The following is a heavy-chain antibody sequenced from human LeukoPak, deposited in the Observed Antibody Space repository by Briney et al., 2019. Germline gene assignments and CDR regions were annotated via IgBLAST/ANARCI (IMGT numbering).Heavy chain of an antibody. V-gene: IGHV3-48*01. J-gene: IGHJ4*02. CDR3: ARDGQMSSGWYFHY. D-gene: IGHD6-19*01. CDR1: GFTFSDYS. CDR2: ISVGSSNI. Sequence: GGSLRLSCVASGFTFSDYSMNWVRQAPGKGLEWVSYISVGSSNIWYADSVKGRFTISRDDAKNSLFLQMSSLRVEDTAVYYCARDGQMSSGWYFHYWGLGTQVTISS.